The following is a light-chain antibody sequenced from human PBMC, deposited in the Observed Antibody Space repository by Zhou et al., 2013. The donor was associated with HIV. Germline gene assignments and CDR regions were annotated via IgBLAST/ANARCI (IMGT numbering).Light chain of an antibody. Sequence: EIVLTQSPGTRSLSPGERATLSCRASQSVSSSYLAWYQQKPGQAPRLLIYGASSRATGIPDRFSGSGSGTDFTLTISRLEPEDFAVYYCQQYGSSRGYTFGQGTKLEIK. CDR3: QQYGSSRGYT. CDR1: QSVSSSY. V-gene: IGKV3-20*01. CDR2: GAS. J-gene: IGKJ2*01.